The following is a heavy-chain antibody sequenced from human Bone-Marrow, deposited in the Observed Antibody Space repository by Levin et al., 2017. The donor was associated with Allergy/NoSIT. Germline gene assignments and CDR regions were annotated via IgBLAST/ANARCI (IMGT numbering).Heavy chain of an antibody. CDR1: GFTLSSHW. J-gene: IGHJ4*02. V-gene: IGHV3-7*01. CDR2: INQDGSDK. D-gene: IGHD6-6*01. CDR3: ARDGRPAARDY. Sequence: HPGGSLRLSCAASGFTLSSHWMMWVRQTPGMGLEWVANINQDGSDKNYVDSVKGRFTISRDNAKNSLYLQMNSLRAEDTAMYYCARDGRPAARDYWGQGALVTVSS.